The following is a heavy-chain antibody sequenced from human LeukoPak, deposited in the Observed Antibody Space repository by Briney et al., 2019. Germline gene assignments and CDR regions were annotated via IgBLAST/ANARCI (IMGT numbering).Heavy chain of an antibody. Sequence: KPGGPLRLSCAASGFTFSDYYMSWIRQAPGKGLEWVSYISSSGSTIYYADSVKGRFTISRDNAKNSLYLQMNSLRAEDTAVYYCASVGIVGTTDAFDIWGQGTMVTVSS. V-gene: IGHV3-11*04. CDR2: ISSSGSTI. J-gene: IGHJ3*02. D-gene: IGHD1-26*01. CDR3: ASVGIVGTTDAFDI. CDR1: GFTFSDYY.